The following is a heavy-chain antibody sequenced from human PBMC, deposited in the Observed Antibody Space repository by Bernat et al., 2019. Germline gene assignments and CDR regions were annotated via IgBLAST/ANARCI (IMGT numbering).Heavy chain of an antibody. CDR1: GFTFSSYS. Sequence: EVQLVESGGGLVQPGGSLRLSCAASGFTFSSYSMNWVRQAPGKGLEWVSYISSSGSTIYYADSVKGRFTISRDNAKNSLYLQMNSLRAEDTAVYYCAGGYCTGGVCTYFDYWGQGTLVTVSS. CDR3: AGGYCTGGVCTYFDY. CDR2: ISSSGSTI. V-gene: IGHV3-48*04. J-gene: IGHJ4*02. D-gene: IGHD2-8*02.